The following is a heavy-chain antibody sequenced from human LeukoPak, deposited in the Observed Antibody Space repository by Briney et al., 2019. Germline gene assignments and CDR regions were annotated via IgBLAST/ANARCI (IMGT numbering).Heavy chain of an antibody. J-gene: IGHJ4*02. CDR2: ISTYNGNT. D-gene: IGHD3-22*01. V-gene: IGHV1-18*01. CDR1: GYTFINYG. Sequence: ASVKVSCKASGYTFINYGISWVRQAPRQGLEWMGWISTYNGNTNYAQKLQGRVTMTTDTSTSTAYMELRSLRSDDTAVYYCARASYDSSAFDYWGQGTLVTVSS. CDR3: ARASYDSSAFDY.